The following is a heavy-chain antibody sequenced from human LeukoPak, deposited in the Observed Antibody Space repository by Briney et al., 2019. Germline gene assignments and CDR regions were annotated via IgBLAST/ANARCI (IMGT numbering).Heavy chain of an antibody. CDR1: GYTFTSYA. J-gene: IGHJ5*02. V-gene: IGHV1-3*01. D-gene: IGHD6-13*01. CDR3: ARDRGELEYSSSWTPGWFDP. Sequence: GASVKVSCKASGYTFTSYAMNWVRQAPGQRLEWMGWINAGNGNTKYSQKFQGRVTITRDTSASTAYMELRSLRSEDTAVYYCARDRGELEYSSSWTPGWFDPWGQGTLVTV. CDR2: INAGNGNT.